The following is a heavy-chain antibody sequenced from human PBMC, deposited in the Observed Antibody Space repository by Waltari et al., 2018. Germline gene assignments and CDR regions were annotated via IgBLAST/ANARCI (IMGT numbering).Heavy chain of an antibody. J-gene: IGHJ3*02. CDR3: AREALYYYDSSVAFDI. D-gene: IGHD3-22*01. CDR2: IYYSGST. CDR1: GGSISSHY. Sequence: QVQLQESGPGLVKPSQTLSLTCTVPGGSISSHYWSWIRPPPGKGLEWIGYIYYSGSTNYNPSLKSRVTISVDTSKNQFSLKLSSVTAADTAVYYCAREALYYYDSSVAFDIWGQGTMVTVSS. V-gene: IGHV4-59*11.